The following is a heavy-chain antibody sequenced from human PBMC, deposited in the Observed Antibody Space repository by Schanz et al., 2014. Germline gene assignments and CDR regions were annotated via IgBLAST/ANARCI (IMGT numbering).Heavy chain of an antibody. CDR2: INPNNGAA. Sequence: QVQMVQSGAEVQMPGASMKVFCTASGYPFTGFYIHWVRQAPGHGLQWMGRINPNNGAANLAFEFQGRVTLTRDTSISTAYLDLRRLTSDDTAFYYCARGASKLSGSGAYFRIDYWGQGALVSVSS. CDR1: GYPFTGFY. CDR3: ARGASKLSGSGAYFRIDY. J-gene: IGHJ4*02. V-gene: IGHV1-2*06. D-gene: IGHD3-16*01.